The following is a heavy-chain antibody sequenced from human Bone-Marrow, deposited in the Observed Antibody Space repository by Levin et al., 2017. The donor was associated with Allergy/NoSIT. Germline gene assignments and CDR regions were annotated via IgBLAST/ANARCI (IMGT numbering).Heavy chain of an antibody. CDR1: GYSFSNYW. J-gene: IGHJ4*02. D-gene: IGHD3-10*01. CDR2: ISPDDSDT. CDR3: VIPKYGTGSWFDY. V-gene: IGHV5-51*01. Sequence: ASVKVSCKVSGYSFSNYWIAWVRQMPGKGLEWMGMISPDDSDTGYSPSFQGQVTFSADKSISTAYLQWSSLKASEIAIFYCVIPKYGTGSWFDYWGQGTLVTVSS.